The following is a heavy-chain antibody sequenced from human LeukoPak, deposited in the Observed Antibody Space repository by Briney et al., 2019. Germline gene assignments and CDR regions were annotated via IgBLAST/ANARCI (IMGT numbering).Heavy chain of an antibody. J-gene: IGHJ4*02. V-gene: IGHV6-1*01. CDR3: ARGIAVAGRPFYY. Sequence: SQTLSLTCAISGDSVSSNSAAWNWIRQSPSRGLEWLGRTYYRSKWYDDYAVSVKSRITINPETSKNQFSLQLNTVTPEDTAVYYCARGIAVAGRPFYYWGQGTLVTVSS. CDR2: TYYRSKWYD. D-gene: IGHD6-19*01. CDR1: GDSVSSNSAA.